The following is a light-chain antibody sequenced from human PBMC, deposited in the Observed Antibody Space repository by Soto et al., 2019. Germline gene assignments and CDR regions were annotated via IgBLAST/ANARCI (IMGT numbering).Light chain of an antibody. CDR1: QSVGTY. CDR2: GAS. V-gene: IGKV3-20*01. CDR3: QQYGNSPIT. J-gene: IGKJ5*01. Sequence: ILLTQSPATLSLSPGERATLSCRASQSVGTYLAWYQQKPGQAPRLLIYGASSRATGIPDRFSGSGSGTDFTLTISRLEPEDFAVYFCQQYGNSPITFGQGTRLEIK.